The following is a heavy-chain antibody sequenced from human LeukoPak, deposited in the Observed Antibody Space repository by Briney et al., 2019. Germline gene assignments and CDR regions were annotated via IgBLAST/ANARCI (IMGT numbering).Heavy chain of an antibody. Sequence: SETLSLTCTVSGGSISSYYWSWIRQPPGKGLEWIGYIYSRGSTNYNPSLKSRVTISVDTSKNQFSLKLTSVTAADAAVYYCARGRYYDSSGYYLDYWGQGTLVTVSS. CDR3: ARGRYYDSSGYYLDY. J-gene: IGHJ4*02. V-gene: IGHV4-59*01. D-gene: IGHD3-22*01. CDR2: IYSRGST. CDR1: GGSISSYY.